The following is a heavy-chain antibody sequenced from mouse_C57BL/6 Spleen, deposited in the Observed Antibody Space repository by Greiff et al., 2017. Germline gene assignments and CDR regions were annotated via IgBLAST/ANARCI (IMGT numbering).Heavy chain of an antibody. V-gene: IGHV14-3*01. CDR3: ARSRYYGSSSFDY. CDR2: IDPANGNT. CDR1: GFNIKNTY. Sequence: EVQRVESVAELVRPGASVKLSCTASGFNIKNTYMHWVKQRPEQGLEWIGRIDPANGNTKYAPKFQGKATITADTSSNTAYLQLSSLTSEDTAIYYCARSRYYGSSSFDYWGQGTTLTVSS. D-gene: IGHD1-1*01. J-gene: IGHJ2*01.